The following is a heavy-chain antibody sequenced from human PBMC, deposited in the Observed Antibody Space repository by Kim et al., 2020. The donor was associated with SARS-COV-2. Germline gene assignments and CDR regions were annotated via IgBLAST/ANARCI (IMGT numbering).Heavy chain of an antibody. V-gene: IGHV3-33*03. D-gene: IGHD5-12*01. J-gene: IGHJ4*02. CDR3: VTDTALRDGFDTY. Sequence: YADSLSGRCTISRDNSGNVLYLQMDSLRAEDTAIYYCVTDTALRDGFDTYWGQGTLVTVSS.